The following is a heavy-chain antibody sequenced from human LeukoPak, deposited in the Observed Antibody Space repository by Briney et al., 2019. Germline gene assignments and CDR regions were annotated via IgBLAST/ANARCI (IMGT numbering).Heavy chain of an antibody. CDR1: GFTFSSYA. CDR2: ISGSGGST. Sequence: GGSLRLSCAASGFTFSSYAMSWVRQAPGKGLEWVSAISGSGGSTYYADSVKSRFTISRDNSKNTLYLQMNSLRAEDTAVYYCAKTQRYDYVWGSYRPPYYFDYWGQGTLVTVSS. V-gene: IGHV3-23*01. CDR3: AKTQRYDYVWGSYRPPYYFDY. J-gene: IGHJ4*02. D-gene: IGHD3-16*02.